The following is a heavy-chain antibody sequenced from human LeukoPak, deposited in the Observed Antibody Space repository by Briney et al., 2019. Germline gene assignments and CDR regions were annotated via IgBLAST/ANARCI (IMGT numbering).Heavy chain of an antibody. Sequence: PSGTLSLTCTVSGGSISSTNWWSWVRQPPGKGLEWIGEIYPSGSTNYNPSLKSRVIISVDKSKNQFSLKLSSVTAADTAVYYCERLYCSGGTCYSFDSWGQGTLVTVSS. CDR1: GGSISSTNW. J-gene: IGHJ4*02. CDR2: IYPSGST. CDR3: ERLYCSGGTCYSFDS. V-gene: IGHV4-4*02. D-gene: IGHD2-15*01.